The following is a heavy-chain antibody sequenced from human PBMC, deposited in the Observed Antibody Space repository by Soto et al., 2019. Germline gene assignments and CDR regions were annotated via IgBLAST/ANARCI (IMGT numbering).Heavy chain of an antibody. CDR2: IIPILGIA. CDR3: ILVGGRPPGY. CDR1: GGTFSSYT. D-gene: IGHD3-10*01. V-gene: IGHV1-69*02. Sequence: QVQLVQSGAEVKKPGSSVKVSCKASGGTFSSYTISWVRQAPGQGLEWMGRIIPILGIANYAQKFQGRVTMTADKSTRTAYMELGSLISEDTAVYYCILVGGRPPGYWGQGTLVTVSS. J-gene: IGHJ4*02.